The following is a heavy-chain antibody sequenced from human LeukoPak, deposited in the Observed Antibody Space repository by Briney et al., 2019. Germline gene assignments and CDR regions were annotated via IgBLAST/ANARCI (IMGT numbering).Heavy chain of an antibody. CDR1: GFTFSSYS. J-gene: IGHJ5*02. CDR3: ARDKVGATSRNWFDP. D-gene: IGHD1-26*01. V-gene: IGHV3-21*01. Sequence: GGSLRLSCAASGFTFSSYSMNWVRQAPGKGLEWVSSISTSSIYIYYADSVKGRFTISRDNAKNSLYLQMNSLRAEDTAVYYCARDKVGATSRNWFDPWGQGTLVTVSS. CDR2: ISTSSIYI.